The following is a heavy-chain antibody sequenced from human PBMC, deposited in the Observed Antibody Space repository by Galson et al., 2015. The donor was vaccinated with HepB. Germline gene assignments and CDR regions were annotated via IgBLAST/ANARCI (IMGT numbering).Heavy chain of an antibody. V-gene: IGHV3-21*01. CDR1: GFTFSSYS. Sequence: LRLSCAASGFTFSSYSMKWVRQAPGKGLEWVSSISSSTSYIYYADSVKGRFTISRDNAKNSLYLQMNSLRVEDTAVYYCARDGRGGNFDYWGQGTLVTVSS. J-gene: IGHJ4*02. CDR3: ARDGRGGNFDY. CDR2: ISSSTSYI. D-gene: IGHD3-16*01.